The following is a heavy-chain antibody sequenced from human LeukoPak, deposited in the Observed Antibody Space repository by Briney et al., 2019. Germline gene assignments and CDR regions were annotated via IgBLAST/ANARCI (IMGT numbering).Heavy chain of an antibody. D-gene: IGHD6-19*01. J-gene: IGHJ5*02. CDR3: ARGTRRSSGWYSTSFLNWFDP. CDR1: GFTVSSNY. CDR2: IYSGGST. Sequence: GGSLRLSCAASGFTVSSNYMSWVRQPPGKGLEWVSAIYSGGSTYYAHSVKGRFTISRDNSKNTLYLQMNSLRAEDTAVYYCARGTRRSSGWYSTSFLNWFDPWGQGTLVTVSS. V-gene: IGHV3-66*01.